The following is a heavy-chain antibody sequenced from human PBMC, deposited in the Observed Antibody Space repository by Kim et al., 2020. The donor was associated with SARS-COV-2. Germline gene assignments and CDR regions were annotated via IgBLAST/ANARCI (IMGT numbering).Heavy chain of an antibody. CDR3: VNRLYNWNEHTF. D-gene: IGHD1-20*01. J-gene: IGHJ4*02. CDR2: VSPTGDKT. Sequence: GGSLRLSCAASGFTFNNYGMSWVRQTPGKGLEWVPGVSPTGDKTFYADSVRGRFTISRDSAKNTVFLHMNNLGVEDTATYYCVNRLYNWNEHTFWGQGTLVVVSS. CDR1: GFTFNNYG. V-gene: IGHV3-23*01.